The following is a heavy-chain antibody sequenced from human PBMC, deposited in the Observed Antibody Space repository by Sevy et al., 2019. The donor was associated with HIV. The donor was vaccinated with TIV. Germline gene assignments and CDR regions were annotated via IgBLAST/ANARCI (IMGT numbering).Heavy chain of an antibody. V-gene: IGHV3-23*01. CDR2: ISGFGNT. Sequence: GGSLRLSCVASGFTFNTHVMNWVRQAPGKGLEWVSSISGFGNTYYADSVRGRFTISRDNAKNTLYLQMNSLRADDTAVYYCAKVLNPALESMMEVTVRSLKGFDVWGQRTMVTVSS. J-gene: IGHJ3*01. D-gene: IGHD3-22*01. CDR3: AKVLNPALESMMEVTVRSLKGFDV. CDR1: GFTFNTHV.